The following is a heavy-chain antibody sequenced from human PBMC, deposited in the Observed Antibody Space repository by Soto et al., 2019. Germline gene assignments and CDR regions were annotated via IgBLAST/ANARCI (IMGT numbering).Heavy chain of an antibody. CDR1: GVIFSSCA. CDR3: ARGGYDLYYYYYYYMDV. J-gene: IGHJ6*03. V-gene: IGHV3-23*01. CDR2: ISGNGGST. D-gene: IGHD5-12*01. Sequence: GGSLRLSCAASGVIFSSCAMSWVRQATGKGLEWVSAISGNGGSTYYADSVKGRFTISRDNSKNTLYLQMNSLRAEDTAVYYCARGGYDLYYYYYYYMDVWGKGTTVTVS.